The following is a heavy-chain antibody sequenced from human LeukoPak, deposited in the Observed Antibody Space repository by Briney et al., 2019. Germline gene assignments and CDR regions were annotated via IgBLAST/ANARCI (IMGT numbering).Heavy chain of an antibody. Sequence: SGSGGSTYYADSVKGGFTISRDNSKNTLYLQMNSLRAEDTAVYYCAKDHVVVVPALMLLGYWGQGTLVTVSS. J-gene: IGHJ4*02. CDR3: AKDHVVVVPALMLLGY. D-gene: IGHD2-2*01. CDR2: SGSGGST. V-gene: IGHV3-23*01.